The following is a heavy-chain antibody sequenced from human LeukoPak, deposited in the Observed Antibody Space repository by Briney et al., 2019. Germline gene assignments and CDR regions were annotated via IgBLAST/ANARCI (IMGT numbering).Heavy chain of an antibody. D-gene: IGHD2-2*01. CDR1: GLTFSNYW. CDR2: IKEDGNEK. V-gene: IGHV3-7*01. J-gene: IGHJ4*02. Sequence: GGSVRLSCAGSGLTFSNYWMSWVRQAPGKGLEWVANIKEDGNEKYYVDSVKGRFTISRDNAKKSLYLQMNSLRAEDTAVYYCARDRSRFYYWGQGTPVTVSS. CDR3: ARDRSRFYY.